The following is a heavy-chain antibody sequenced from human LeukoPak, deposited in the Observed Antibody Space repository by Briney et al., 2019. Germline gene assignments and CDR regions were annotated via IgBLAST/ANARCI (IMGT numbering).Heavy chain of an antibody. V-gene: IGHV1-69*13. CDR1: GGTFSSYA. CDR2: IIPIFGTA. J-gene: IGHJ4*02. CDR3: ARHVGRDGVVIMGDYFDY. Sequence: SVKVSCKASGGTFSSYAISWVRQAPGQGLEWMGGIIPIFGTANYAQKFQGRVTITADESTSTAYMELSSLRSEDTAVYYCARHVGRDGVVIMGDYFDYWGQGTLVTVSS. D-gene: IGHD3-3*01.